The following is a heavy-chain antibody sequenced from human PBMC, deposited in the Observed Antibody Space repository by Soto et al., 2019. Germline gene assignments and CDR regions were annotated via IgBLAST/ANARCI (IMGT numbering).Heavy chain of an antibody. D-gene: IGHD3-22*01. CDR2: IVVGSGNT. CDR1: GFTFTSSA. V-gene: IGHV1-58*01. Sequence: SVKVSCKASGFTFTSSAVQWVRQARGQRLEWIGWIVVGSGNTNYAQKFQERVTITRDMSTSTAYMELSSLRSEDTAVYYCAAEPYDSSGYYRPPSWGYFDYWGQGTLVTVYS. CDR3: AAEPYDSSGYYRPPSWGYFDY. J-gene: IGHJ4*02.